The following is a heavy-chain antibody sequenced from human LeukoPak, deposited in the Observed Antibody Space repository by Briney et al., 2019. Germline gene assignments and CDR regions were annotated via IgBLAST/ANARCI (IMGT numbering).Heavy chain of an antibody. CDR3: ALWKYGNSPLDF. Sequence: GGSLRLSCAASGFTFSVYEMNWVRQAPGKGLGGGSCLSSSGSTIYYTDSVRGRFTISRDNAKNLLYLQMNSLRAADTAVYYCALWKYGNSPLDFWGQGTLVTVSS. J-gene: IGHJ4*02. D-gene: IGHD6-6*01. CDR2: LSSSGSTI. CDR1: GFTFSVYE. V-gene: IGHV3-48*03.